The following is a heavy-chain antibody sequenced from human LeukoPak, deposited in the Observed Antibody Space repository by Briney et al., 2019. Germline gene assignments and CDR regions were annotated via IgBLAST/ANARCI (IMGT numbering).Heavy chain of an antibody. CDR1: GGTFSSYA. J-gene: IGHJ4*02. Sequence: GASVKVSCKASGGTFSSYAISWVRQAPGHGFEWMGGIIPIFGTANYAQKFQGRVTITADESTSTAYMELSSLRSEDTAVYYCARAGSYSYGSHFDYWGQGTLVTVSS. D-gene: IGHD5-18*01. CDR2: IIPIFGTA. CDR3: ARAGSYSYGSHFDY. V-gene: IGHV1-69*13.